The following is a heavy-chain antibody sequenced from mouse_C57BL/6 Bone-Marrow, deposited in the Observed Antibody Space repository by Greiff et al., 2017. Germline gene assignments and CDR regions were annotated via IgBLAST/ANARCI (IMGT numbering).Heavy chain of an antibody. CDR3: ARSGLNYVDFDY. Sequence: QVQLQQSGAELARPGASVKLSCKASGYTFTSYGISWVKQSTGQGLEWIGEIYPRSGTTYYNEKFKGKATRTADQSSSTAYMELRSLTSEDSAVYVCARSGLNYVDFDYWGQGTTLTVSS. J-gene: IGHJ2*01. CDR1: GYTFTSYG. CDR2: IYPRSGTT. V-gene: IGHV1-81*01. D-gene: IGHD2-1*01.